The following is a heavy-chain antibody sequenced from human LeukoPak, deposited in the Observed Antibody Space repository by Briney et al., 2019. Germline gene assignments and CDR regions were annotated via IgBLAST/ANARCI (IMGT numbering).Heavy chain of an antibody. Sequence: SETLSLTCSVSGGSLSIYYWNWIRQSAGKGLEWIGRIYISGSTNYNPSLESRVTMSLDTSQNQFSLNLDSVTAADTAVYYCARLVSCGGDCVYFDSWGQGTLVTVSS. J-gene: IGHJ4*02. CDR3: ARLVSCGGDCVYFDS. CDR1: GGSLSIYY. CDR2: IYISGST. V-gene: IGHV4-4*07. D-gene: IGHD2-21*02.